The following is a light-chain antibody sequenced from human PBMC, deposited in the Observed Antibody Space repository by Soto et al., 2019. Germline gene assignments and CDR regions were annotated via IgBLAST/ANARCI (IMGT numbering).Light chain of an antibody. CDR2: DAS. V-gene: IGKV1-5*01. CDR1: QPVITS. Sequence: DIQLTQSPSALSASIGDRVTITCRASQPVITSVAWYQHKPGEAPKLLIYDASILQTGVPSRFSGSGSGTDFTLTISSLQPEDFATYYCQQLYTYPLTFGGGTKVDIK. CDR3: QQLYTYPLT. J-gene: IGKJ4*01.